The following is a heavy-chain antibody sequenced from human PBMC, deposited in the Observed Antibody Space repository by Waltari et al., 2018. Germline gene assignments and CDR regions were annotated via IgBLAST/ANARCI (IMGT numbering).Heavy chain of an antibody. CDR1: GFNFDDHC. D-gene: IGHD2-15*01. CDR3: AREKLMGEYIDY. J-gene: IGHJ4*02. V-gene: IGHV3-20*04. Sequence: EVQLVESGGGVRRPGGSLRLSCAASGFNFDDHCRSWVRQAPGKGVECVSSINWNGGSTCYADSVRGRFTISRDNAKNSLYLQMNSLRADDTALYYCAREKLMGEYIDYWGQGTLVTVSS. CDR2: INWNGGST.